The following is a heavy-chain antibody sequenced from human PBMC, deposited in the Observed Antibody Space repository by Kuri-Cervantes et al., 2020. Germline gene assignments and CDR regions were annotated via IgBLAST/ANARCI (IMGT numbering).Heavy chain of an antibody. CDR1: GFTFSSYW. CDR2: INSDGSST. J-gene: IGHJ4*02. D-gene: IGHD6-19*01. V-gene: IGHV3-74*01. Sequence: GGSLRLSCAASGFTFSSYWMHWVRQAPGKGLVWVSRINSDGSSTSYADSVKGRFTISRDNAKNTLYLQMNSLRAEDAAVYYCATVSSGWDTVDYWGQGTRVTVSS. CDR3: ATVSSGWDTVDY.